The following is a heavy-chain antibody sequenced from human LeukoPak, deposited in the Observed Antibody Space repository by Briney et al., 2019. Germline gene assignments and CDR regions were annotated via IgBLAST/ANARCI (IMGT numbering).Heavy chain of an antibody. CDR3: TRGYDFWSF. CDR2: IRSKAYGGTT. D-gene: IGHD3-3*01. CDR1: GFTFSSHA. Sequence: PGGSLRLSGAASGFTFSSHAMSWVRQAPGKGLEWVGFIRSKAYGGTTEYAASVKGRFTISRDDSKSIAYLQMNSLKTEDTAVYYCTRGYDFWSFWGQGTLVTVSS. V-gene: IGHV3-49*04. J-gene: IGHJ4*02.